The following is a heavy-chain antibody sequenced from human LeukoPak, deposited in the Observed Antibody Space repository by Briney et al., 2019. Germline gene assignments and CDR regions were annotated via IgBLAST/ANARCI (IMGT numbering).Heavy chain of an antibody. CDR2: IYDSGST. Sequence: PSETLSLTCTVSGGSISSGDYYWSWLRQPPGKGLEWIGYIYDSGSTYYNPSLKSRVTISVDTSKNQFSLKLSSVTAADTAVYYCARAGYSSSWYQSYYYYYGMDVWGQGTTVTVSS. CDR1: GGSISSGDYY. V-gene: IGHV4-30-4*01. D-gene: IGHD6-13*01. CDR3: ARAGYSSSWYQSYYYYYGMDV. J-gene: IGHJ6*02.